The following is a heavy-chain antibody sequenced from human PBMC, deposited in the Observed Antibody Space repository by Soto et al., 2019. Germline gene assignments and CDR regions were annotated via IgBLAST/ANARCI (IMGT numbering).Heavy chain of an antibody. J-gene: IGHJ4*02. CDR3: ARDVGATGD. V-gene: IGHV1-3*01. Sequence: QVQRVQSGAEVKKPGASVKVSCKASGYTFTSYAMHWVRQAPGQRIERMGWINAVNGNTKYSQKFQGRVTITRDTSASSAYMELSSLRSEDTAVYYCARDVGATGDWGQGTLVTVYS. CDR2: INAVNGNT. CDR1: GYTFTSYA. D-gene: IGHD1-26*01.